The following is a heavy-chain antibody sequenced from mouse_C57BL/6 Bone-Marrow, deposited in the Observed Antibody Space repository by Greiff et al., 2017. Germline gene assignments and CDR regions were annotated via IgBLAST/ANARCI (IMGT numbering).Heavy chain of an antibody. CDR3: ARNGAYYGSSVFAY. CDR1: GYSITSGYY. CDR2: ISYDGSN. V-gene: IGHV3-6*01. J-gene: IGHJ3*01. Sequence: EVKLMESGPGLVKPSQSLSLTCSVTGYSITSGYYWNWIRQFPGNKLEWMGYISYDGSNNYNPSLKNRISITRDTSKNQFFLKLNSVTTEDTATXYCARNGAYYGSSVFAYWGQGTLVTVSA. D-gene: IGHD1-1*01.